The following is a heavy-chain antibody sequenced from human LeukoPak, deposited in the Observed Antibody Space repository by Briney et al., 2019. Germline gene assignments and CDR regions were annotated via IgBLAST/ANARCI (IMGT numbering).Heavy chain of an antibody. D-gene: IGHD3-10*01. J-gene: IGHJ4*02. CDR3: AKGRGLFPSSNDY. Sequence: GGSLRLSCAASGFTSSSYAMSWVRQAPGKGLEWVSSITGSGGNTYYADSVKGRFTISRDDSKRILYLQVNSLRAEDTAVYYCAKGRGLFPSSNDYWGQGTLVTVSS. CDR2: ITGSGGNT. CDR1: GFTSSSYA. V-gene: IGHV3-23*01.